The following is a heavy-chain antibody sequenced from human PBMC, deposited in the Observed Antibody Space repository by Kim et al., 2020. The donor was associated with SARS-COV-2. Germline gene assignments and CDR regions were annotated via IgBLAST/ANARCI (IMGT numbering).Heavy chain of an antibody. Sequence: DSLGGRFTISRDDAKNSLYLQMNGLRDEDTAVYYCARAAMGGDDSAPFDYWGQGTLVTVSS. V-gene: IGHV3-11*06. J-gene: IGHJ4*02. D-gene: IGHD5-12*01. CDR3: ARAAMGGDDSAPFDY.